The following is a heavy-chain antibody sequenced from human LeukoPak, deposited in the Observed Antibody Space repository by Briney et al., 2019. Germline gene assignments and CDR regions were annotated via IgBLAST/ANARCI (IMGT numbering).Heavy chain of an antibody. J-gene: IGHJ5*02. Sequence: PSETLSLTCTVSGDSIGRYYWNWIRQPPGKGPEWIGYIDDSGRTNYNPSLKSRVTISKDTSRNQFSLKLNSVTAADTAVYYCARGYSDDFWSGYPTATWWFDHWGLGTLVTVSS. CDR3: ARGYSDDFWSGYPTATWWFDH. CDR1: GDSIGRYY. D-gene: IGHD3-3*01. V-gene: IGHV4-59*01. CDR2: IDDSGRT.